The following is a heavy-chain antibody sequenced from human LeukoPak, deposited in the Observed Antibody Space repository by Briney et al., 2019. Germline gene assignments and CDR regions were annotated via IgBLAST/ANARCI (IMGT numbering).Heavy chain of an antibody. D-gene: IGHD2-21*02. Sequence: SVKVSCKASGYTFTAYHMHWVRQAPGQGLEWMGRIIPILGIPNYAQKFQGRVTITADKSTTTAYMELSSLRSEDTAVYYCATEAIVVVTARDYWYFDLWGRGTLVTVSS. CDR3: ATEAIVVVTARDYWYFDL. CDR2: IIPILGIP. CDR1: GYTFTAYH. V-gene: IGHV1-69*04. J-gene: IGHJ2*01.